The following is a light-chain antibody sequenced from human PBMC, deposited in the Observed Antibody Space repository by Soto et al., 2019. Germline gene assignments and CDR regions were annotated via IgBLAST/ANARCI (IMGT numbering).Light chain of an antibody. CDR2: DVS. J-gene: IGLJ2*01. Sequence: QSVLTQPRSVSGSPGQSVTISCTGTSSDVGGYNYVSWYQQHPGKAPKLMIYDVSKRPSGVPDRFSGSKSGNTAXLTISGLQAEDEADYYCCSYAGSYTLVFGGGTKLTVL. CDR3: CSYAGSYTLV. CDR1: SSDVGGYNY. V-gene: IGLV2-11*01.